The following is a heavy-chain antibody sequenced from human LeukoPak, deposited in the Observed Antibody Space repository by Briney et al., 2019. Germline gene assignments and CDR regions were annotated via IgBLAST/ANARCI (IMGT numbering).Heavy chain of an antibody. CDR1: GGTFSSYA. CDR2: IIPILGIA. V-gene: IGHV1-69*04. CDR3: ARGVVGAGYFDY. Sequence: GSSVKVSCKASGGTFSSYAISWVRQAPGQGLEWMGRIIPILGIANYAQKFQGRVTITADKSTSTAYMELSSLRSEDTAVYYCARGVVGAGYFDYWGQGTLVTVSS. D-gene: IGHD1-26*01. J-gene: IGHJ4*02.